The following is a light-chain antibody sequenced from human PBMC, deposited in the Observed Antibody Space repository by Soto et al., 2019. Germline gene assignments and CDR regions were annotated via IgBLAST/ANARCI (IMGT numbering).Light chain of an antibody. V-gene: IGKV1D-13*01. CDR2: DAS. CDR1: QGVSSS. CDR3: QQFNNYPLT. J-gene: IGKJ5*01. Sequence: AIQLTQSPSSLSASVGDRVTITCRASQGVSSSLAWYQQKPGTAPKLLIYDASDLETGVPSRFSGSGSGTDFTLTISSLQPEYFATYYCQQFNNYPLTFGQGTRLKIK.